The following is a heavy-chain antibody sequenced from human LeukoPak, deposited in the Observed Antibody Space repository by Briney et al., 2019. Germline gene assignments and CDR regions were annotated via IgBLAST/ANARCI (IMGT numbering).Heavy chain of an antibody. Sequence: SVKVSCKASGGTFSSYAISWVRQAPGQGLEWMGGIIPIFGTANYAQKFQGRVTITADESTSTAYMELSSLRSEDTAVYYCARGRGGYCSGGSCYPTSYNWYGPWGQGTLVTVSS. CDR3: ARGRGGYCSGGSCYPTSYNWYGP. CDR1: GGTFSSYA. D-gene: IGHD2-15*01. CDR2: IIPIFGTA. J-gene: IGHJ5*02. V-gene: IGHV1-69*13.